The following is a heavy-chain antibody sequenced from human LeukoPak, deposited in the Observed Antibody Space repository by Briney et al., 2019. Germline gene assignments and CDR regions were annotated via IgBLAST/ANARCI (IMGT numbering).Heavy chain of an antibody. CDR1: GYSISSGYY. J-gene: IGHJ4*02. CDR2: IYHSGST. V-gene: IGHV4-38-2*01. D-gene: IGHD4-17*01. CDR3: ARASFPGDPPYY. Sequence: PSETLSLTCALSGYSISSGYYWGWIRQPPGKGLEWIGSIYHSGSTYCNASLKSRVTISLDTSKNQFSLKLISVTAADTAVYYCARASFPGDPPYYWGQGTLVTVSS.